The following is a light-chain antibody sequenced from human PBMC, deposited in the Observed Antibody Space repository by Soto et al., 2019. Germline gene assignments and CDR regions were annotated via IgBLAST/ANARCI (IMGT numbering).Light chain of an antibody. CDR2: GVS. CDR3: LHYGTSSWT. J-gene: IGKJ1*01. Sequence: IVLTQSPGTLSLSPGERATLSCRASQSVSSNYLAWYQQKSGQAPRLLIYGVSRRATGIPDRFSGSGSGTDFTLTISRLEPEDFAVFYCLHYGTSSWTFGQGTKVEIK. V-gene: IGKV3-20*01. CDR1: QSVSSNY.